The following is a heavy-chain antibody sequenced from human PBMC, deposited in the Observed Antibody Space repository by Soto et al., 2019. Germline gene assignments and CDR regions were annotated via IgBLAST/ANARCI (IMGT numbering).Heavy chain of an antibody. Sequence: SETLSLTCAVYNGSFSVYYWTWIRQPPGKGLEWIGEINHSGSTNYNPSLKSRVTISVDTSKNQFSLKLSSVTAADTAVYYCARDSTRRGACDIWGQGTMVTVSS. J-gene: IGHJ3*02. D-gene: IGHD2-2*01. CDR3: ARDSTRRGACDI. CDR1: NGSFSVYY. V-gene: IGHV4-34*01. CDR2: INHSGST.